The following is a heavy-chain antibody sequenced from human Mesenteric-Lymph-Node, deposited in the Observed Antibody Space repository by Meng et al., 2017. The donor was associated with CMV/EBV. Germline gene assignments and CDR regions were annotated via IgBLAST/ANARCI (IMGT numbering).Heavy chain of an antibody. CDR1: GYTFTGYY. Sequence: ASVKVSCKASGYTFTGYYMHWVRQAPGQGLEWMGLINPSVDDTTYAQNFQGRVTMTRDTSTGTAYMELRSLRVDDTAMYYCARGTYYDYWGGNRHWYFDFWGRGTLVTVSS. V-gene: IGHV1-46*01. J-gene: IGHJ2*01. D-gene: IGHD3/OR15-3a*01. CDR2: INPSVDDT. CDR3: ARGTYYDYWGGNRHWYFDF.